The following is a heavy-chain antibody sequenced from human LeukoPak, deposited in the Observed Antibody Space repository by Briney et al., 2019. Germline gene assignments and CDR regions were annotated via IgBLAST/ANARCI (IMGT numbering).Heavy chain of an antibody. J-gene: IGHJ5*02. CDR1: GYTFTSYD. Sequence: ASVKVSCKASGYTFTSYDINRVRQATGQGLEWMGWTNPNSGNTGYAQKFQGRVTMTRNTSISTAYMELSSLRSEDTAVYYCARALLGATLFWFDPWGQGTLVTVSS. CDR2: TNPNSGNT. D-gene: IGHD1-26*01. V-gene: IGHV1-8*01. CDR3: ARALLGATLFWFDP.